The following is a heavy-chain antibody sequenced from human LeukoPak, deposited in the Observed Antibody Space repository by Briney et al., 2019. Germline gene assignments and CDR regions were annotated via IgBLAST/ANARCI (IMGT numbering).Heavy chain of an antibody. CDR2: ISSSGSTI. CDR3: ARGIQLWLLGGNFDY. D-gene: IGHD5-18*01. Sequence: GGSLRLSXAASGFTFSSYEMNWVRQAPGKGLEWVSYISSSGSTIYYADSVKGRFTISRDNAKNSLYLQMNSLRAEDTAVYYCARGIQLWLLGGNFDYWGQRTLVTVSS. V-gene: IGHV3-48*03. CDR1: GFTFSSYE. J-gene: IGHJ4*02.